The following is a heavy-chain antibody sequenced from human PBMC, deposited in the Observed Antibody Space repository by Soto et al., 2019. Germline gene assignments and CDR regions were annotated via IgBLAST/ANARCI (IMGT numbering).Heavy chain of an antibody. D-gene: IGHD3-10*01. CDR1: GYTFTSYG. Sequence: QVQLVQSGAEVKKPGASVKVSCKASGYTFTSYGISWVRQAPGQGLERMGWISAYNGNTNYAQKLQGRVTMTTDTSTSTAYMELSSLRSDDTAVYYCAGDRRITMVRGVLNWFDPWGQGTLVTVSS. CDR3: AGDRRITMVRGVLNWFDP. J-gene: IGHJ5*02. CDR2: ISAYNGNT. V-gene: IGHV1-18*04.